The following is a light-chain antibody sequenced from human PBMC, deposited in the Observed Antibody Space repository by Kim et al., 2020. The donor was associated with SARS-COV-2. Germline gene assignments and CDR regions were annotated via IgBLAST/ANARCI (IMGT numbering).Light chain of an antibody. CDR3: MQATQFPLT. Sequence: PAHISCQSRQSLVHRDGNTELSWHQQRPGQPPELLIYKISNRFSGVPDRFSSSGAGTDFTLKISRVEAEDVGVYYCMQATQFPLTFGQGTRLEI. J-gene: IGKJ5*01. CDR2: KIS. CDR1: QSLVHRDGNTE. V-gene: IGKV2-24*01.